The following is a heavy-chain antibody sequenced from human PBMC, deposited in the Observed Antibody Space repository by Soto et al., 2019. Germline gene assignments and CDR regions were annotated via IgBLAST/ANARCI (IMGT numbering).Heavy chain of an antibody. CDR1: EFTFSNFG. CDR2: IYYDGSNE. CDR3: ARVEGVVAADAFDI. J-gene: IGHJ3*02. D-gene: IGHD2-15*01. Sequence: QVQLVESGGGVVQPGRSLRLSCAASEFTFSNFGMHWVRQAPGKGLEWVAVIYYDGSNEYYAGSVKGRFTISRDNSKNTLYRQRNSLRAEDTAVYYCARVEGVVAADAFDIGGQGTMVTVSS. V-gene: IGHV3-33*01.